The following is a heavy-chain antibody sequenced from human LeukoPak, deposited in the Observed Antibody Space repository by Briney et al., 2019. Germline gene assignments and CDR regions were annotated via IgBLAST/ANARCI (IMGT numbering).Heavy chain of an antibody. CDR1: GGSFSGYY. V-gene: IGHV4-34*01. Sequence: SETLSLTCAVYGGSFSGYYWSWIRQPPGKGLEWIGEINHSGSTNYSPSLKSRVTISVDTSKNQFSLKLSSVTAADTAVYYCARAPRRPAPFDYWGQGTLVTVSS. CDR2: INHSGST. J-gene: IGHJ4*02. CDR3: ARAPRRPAPFDY.